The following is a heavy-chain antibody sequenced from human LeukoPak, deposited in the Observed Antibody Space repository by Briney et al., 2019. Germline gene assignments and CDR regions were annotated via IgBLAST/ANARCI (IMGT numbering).Heavy chain of an antibody. CDR2: IYTSGST. J-gene: IGHJ3*02. Sequence: SETLSLTCTVSGGSISSYYWSWIRQAAGKGLEWIGRIYTSGSTNYNPSLKSPVTMSVDTSKNQFSLKVSSVTAADTAVYYCARGSVNNAFDIWGQRTMVTVSS. V-gene: IGHV4-4*07. CDR1: GGSISSYY. CDR3: ARGSVNNAFDI.